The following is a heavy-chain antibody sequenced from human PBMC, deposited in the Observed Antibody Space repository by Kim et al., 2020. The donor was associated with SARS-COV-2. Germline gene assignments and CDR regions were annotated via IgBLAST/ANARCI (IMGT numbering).Heavy chain of an antibody. D-gene: IGHD3-10*01. CDR3: ARLDGSGIGGRGGVFDY. Sequence: VKGRFTISRDNSKNTLYLKRNSLGAEDTAVYYCARLDGSGIGGRGGVFDYWGQGTLVTVSS. V-gene: IGHV3-23*01. J-gene: IGHJ4*02.